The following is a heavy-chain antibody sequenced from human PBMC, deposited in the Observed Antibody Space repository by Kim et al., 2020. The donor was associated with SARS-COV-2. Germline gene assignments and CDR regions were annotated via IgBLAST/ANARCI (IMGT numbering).Heavy chain of an antibody. Sequence: GGSLRLSCAASGFTFSSYGMHWVRQAPGKGLEWVAVISYDGSNKYYADSVKGRFTISRDNSKNTLYLQMNSLRAEDTAVYYCAKDRADSYYDSGGGFDFWGQGTLVTVSS. CDR2: ISYDGSNK. CDR1: GFTFSSYG. J-gene: IGHJ4*02. CDR3: AKDRADSYYDSGGGFDF. D-gene: IGHD3-22*01. V-gene: IGHV3-30*18.